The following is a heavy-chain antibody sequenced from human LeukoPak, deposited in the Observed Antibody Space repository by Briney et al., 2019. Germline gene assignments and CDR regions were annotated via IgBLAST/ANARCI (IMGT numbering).Heavy chain of an antibody. CDR3: ARKRSGGRQNYYYYYGMDV. D-gene: IGHD2-15*01. CDR2: IIPILGIA. CDR1: GGTFSSYA. V-gene: IGHV1-69*04. Sequence: EASVKVSCKASGGTFSSYAISWVRQAPGQGLEWMGRIIPILGIANYAQKFQGRVTITADKSTSTAYMELSGLRSEDTAVYYCARKRSGGRQNYYYYYGMDVWGQGTTVTVSS. J-gene: IGHJ6*02.